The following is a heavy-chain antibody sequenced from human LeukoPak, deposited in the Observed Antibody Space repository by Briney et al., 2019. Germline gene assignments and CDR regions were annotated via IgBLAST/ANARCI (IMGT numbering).Heavy chain of an antibody. Sequence: GGSLRLSCAASGFTFSSYAMSWVRQAPGKGLEWVSAISGSGCSTYYADSVKGRFTISRDNSKKTLSLQMNRLRAEDTAVYYCAKDPRSSDYHYFDYWGQGTLVTVSS. D-gene: IGHD4-17*01. J-gene: IGHJ4*02. V-gene: IGHV3-23*01. CDR3: AKDPRSSDYHYFDY. CDR1: GFTFSSYA. CDR2: ISGSGCST.